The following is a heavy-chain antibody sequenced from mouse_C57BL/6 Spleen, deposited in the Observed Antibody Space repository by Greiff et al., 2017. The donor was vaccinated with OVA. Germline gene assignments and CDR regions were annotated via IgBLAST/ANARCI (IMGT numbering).Heavy chain of an antibody. V-gene: IGHV1-85*01. Sequence: VQLVESGPELVKPGASVKLSCKASGYTFTSYDINWVKQRPGQGLEWIGWIYPRDGSTKYNEKFKGKATLTVDTSSSTAYMELHSLTSEDSAVYFCARMGRGYYSNWYFDVWGTGTTVTVSS. CDR1: GYTFTSYD. D-gene: IGHD2-5*01. CDR3: ARMGRGYYSNWYFDV. J-gene: IGHJ1*03. CDR2: IYPRDGST.